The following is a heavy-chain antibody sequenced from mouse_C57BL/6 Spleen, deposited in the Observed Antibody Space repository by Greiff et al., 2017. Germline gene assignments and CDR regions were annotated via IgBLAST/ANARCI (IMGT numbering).Heavy chain of an antibody. J-gene: IGHJ2*01. CDR1: GYSITSGYY. Sequence: DVKLQESGPGLVKPSQSLSLTCSVTGYSITSGYYWNWIRQFPGNKLEWMGYISYDGSNNYNPSLKNRISITRDTSKNQFFLKLNSVTTEDTATYYCARGGLRLLFDYWGQGTTLTVSS. CDR2: ISYDGSN. D-gene: IGHD3-2*02. CDR3: ARGGLRLLFDY. V-gene: IGHV3-6*01.